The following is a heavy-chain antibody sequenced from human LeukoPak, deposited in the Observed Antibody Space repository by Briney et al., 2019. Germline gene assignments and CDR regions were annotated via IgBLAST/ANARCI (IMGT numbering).Heavy chain of an antibody. CDR1: GYTFTSYA. CDR2: LNAGNGNT. Sequence: ASVKVSCTASGYTFTSYAMHWVRQPPAQRLEWMGWLNAGNGNTKYSQKFQGRVTITRDTSASTAYMELSSLRSEDTAVYYCARDRSSSWYYYGMDVWGQGTTVTVSS. V-gene: IGHV1-3*01. J-gene: IGHJ6*02. CDR3: ARDRSSSWYYYGMDV. D-gene: IGHD6-13*01.